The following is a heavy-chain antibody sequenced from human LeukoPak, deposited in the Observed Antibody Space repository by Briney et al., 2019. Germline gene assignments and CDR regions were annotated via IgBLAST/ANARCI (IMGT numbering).Heavy chain of an antibody. CDR1: GFTFSSYA. J-gene: IGHJ3*02. Sequence: PGGSLRLSCAASGFTFSSYAMTWVRQAPGKGLECVSLISGGGDSTSYTGSVKGRFTISRDNSRDTLYLQMNSLRVEDTAVYYCARRYASGTFDAFDIWGQGTMVTVSS. CDR3: ARRYASGTFDAFDI. CDR2: ISGGGDST. V-gene: IGHV3-23*01. D-gene: IGHD3-10*01.